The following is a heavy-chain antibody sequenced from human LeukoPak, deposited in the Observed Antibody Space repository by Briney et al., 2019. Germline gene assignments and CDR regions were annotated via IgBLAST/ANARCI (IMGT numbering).Heavy chain of an antibody. CDR1: GRFISSYY. J-gene: IGHJ4*02. D-gene: IGHD2-15*01. CDR2: IFYSVSN. Sequence: PSQSLSLTCTVSGRFISSYYWGWIRHPPGEGLGWIGYIFYSVSNNYNPSLKSRLTLSVDTSKNQFSLKLSPVTAADTAVYYCARHNPYCSGGSCYDGGDYWGQGTLVTVSS. CDR3: ARHNPYCSGGSCYDGGDY. V-gene: IGHV4-59*08.